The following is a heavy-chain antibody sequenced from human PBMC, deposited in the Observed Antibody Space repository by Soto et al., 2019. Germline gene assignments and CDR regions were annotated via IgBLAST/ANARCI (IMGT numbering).Heavy chain of an antibody. D-gene: IGHD1-1*01. CDR2: ISYDGSSE. J-gene: IGHJ5*02. CDR3: ARGFWYKVLGWFDP. V-gene: IGHV3-30-3*01. Sequence: QVQLVESGGGVVQPGRSLRLSCAASGFTFSSNAMNWVRQAPGKGLEWVAVISYDGSSEYYTDSVKGRFTISRDNSKKMLYLQMNSLRAEDTAVYYCARGFWYKVLGWFDPWGQGTLVTVSS. CDR1: GFTFSSNA.